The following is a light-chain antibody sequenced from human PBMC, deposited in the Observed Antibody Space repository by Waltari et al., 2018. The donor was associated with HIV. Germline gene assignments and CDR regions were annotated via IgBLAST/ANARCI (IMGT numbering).Light chain of an antibody. J-gene: IGKJ1*01. CDR2: WAY. CDR1: QSVLYSANNKNY. V-gene: IGKV4-1*01. Sequence: DIVMTQSPDSLAASLGERATINWKSSQSVLYSANNKNYLAGYQRKPGQPPKLLIYWAYTRESGVPDRCSGSGSGTDFTLTISGLQADDVAVYSCQQYYSTPWTFGQGTKVEIK. CDR3: QQYYSTPWT.